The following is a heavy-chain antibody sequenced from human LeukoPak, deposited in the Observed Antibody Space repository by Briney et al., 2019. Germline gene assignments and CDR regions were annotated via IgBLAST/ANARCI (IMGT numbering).Heavy chain of an antibody. CDR1: GYTFTSYY. CDR3: ARDTVVPRGSDAFDI. D-gene: IGHD4-23*01. V-gene: IGHV1-46*01. J-gene: IGHJ3*02. CDR2: INPSGGST. Sequence: ASVKVSCKASGYTFTSYYMHWVRQAPGQGLEWMGIINPSGGSTSYAQKFQGRVTMTRDMSTSTVYMVLSSLRSEDTAVYYCARDTVVPRGSDAFDIWGQGTMVTVSS.